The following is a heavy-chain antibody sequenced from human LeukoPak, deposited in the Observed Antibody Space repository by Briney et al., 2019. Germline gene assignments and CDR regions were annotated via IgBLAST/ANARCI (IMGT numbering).Heavy chain of an antibody. CDR3: ARDQRVTGRPDIDY. V-gene: IGHV3-74*03. CDR2: ISSDGSST. CDR1: GFALRNHW. J-gene: IGHJ4*02. Sequence: GGSLRLSCAASGFALRNHWMHWVRQTPGKGLVWVSRISSDGSSTTYADSVKGRFTISRDNAKNTLYLQMNNLRAEDTAMYYCARDQRVTGRPDIDYWGQGTLVIVSS. D-gene: IGHD6-6*01.